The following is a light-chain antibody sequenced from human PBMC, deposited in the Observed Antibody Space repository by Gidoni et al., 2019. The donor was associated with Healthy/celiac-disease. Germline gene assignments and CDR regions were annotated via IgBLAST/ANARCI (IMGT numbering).Light chain of an antibody. CDR3: QQYYSTPFT. Sequence: DIVMTQSPDSLAVSLGESATINYKSSQSVLYSSNTKNYLAWYQQKPGQPPKLLIYWASTRESGVPDRFSGSGSGTDFTLTISSLQAEDVAVYYCQQYYSTPFTFGHGTKVDIK. J-gene: IGKJ3*01. CDR1: QSVLYSSNTKNY. V-gene: IGKV4-1*01. CDR2: WAS.